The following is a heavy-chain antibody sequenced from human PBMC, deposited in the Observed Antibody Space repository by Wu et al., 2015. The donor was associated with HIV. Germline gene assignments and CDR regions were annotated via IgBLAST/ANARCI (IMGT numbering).Heavy chain of an antibody. CDR3: ARGLGGVVFEDWFDP. CDR1: GDTFSNYA. V-gene: IGHV1-2*02. J-gene: IGHJ5*02. Sequence: QVQLVQSGAEVKQPGSSMKVSCKASGDTFSNYAISWVRQAPGQGLEWMGWINPNSGGTNYAQKFQGRVTMTRDTSISTAYMELSRLRSDDTAVYYCARGLGGVVFEDWFDPWGQGTLVTVSS. CDR2: INPNSGGT. D-gene: IGHD2-8*02.